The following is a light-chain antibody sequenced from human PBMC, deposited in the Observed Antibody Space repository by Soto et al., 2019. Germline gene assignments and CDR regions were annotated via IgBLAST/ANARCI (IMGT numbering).Light chain of an antibody. V-gene: IGLV2-8*01. J-gene: IGLJ2*01. CDR2: DVS. Sequence: QSVLTQPPSASGSPGQSVAISCTGTSSDVGGYNYISWYQQHPGKAPKLMIYDVSERPSGVPDRFSGSKSGNAASLTVSGLQAEEEADYYCSSAAGSNTHVVFGGGTKLTVL. CDR1: SSDVGGYNY. CDR3: SSAAGSNTHVV.